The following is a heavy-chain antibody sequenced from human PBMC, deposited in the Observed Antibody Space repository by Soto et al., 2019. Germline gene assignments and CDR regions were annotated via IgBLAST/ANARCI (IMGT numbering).Heavy chain of an antibody. V-gene: IGHV3-15*01. Sequence: VQLVESGGGLVKPGGSLRLSCAASGFTFSNAWMSWVRQAPGKGLEWVGRIKSKTDGGTTDYAAPVKGRFTISRDDSKNTLYLQMNSLKTEDTAVYYCTTDHSGSVVGSSSWSDYYYYGMDVWGQGTTVTVSS. D-gene: IGHD6-13*01. CDR2: IKSKTDGGTT. CDR3: TTDHSGSVVGSSSWSDYYYYGMDV. J-gene: IGHJ6*02. CDR1: GFTFSNAW.